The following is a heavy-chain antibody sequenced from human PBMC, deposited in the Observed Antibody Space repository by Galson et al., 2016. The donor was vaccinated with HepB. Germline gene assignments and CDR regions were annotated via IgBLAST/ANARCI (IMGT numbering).Heavy chain of an antibody. CDR3: AMGFGGTDRRHCLDP. Sequence: SLRLSCAATGFTFSTQSMNWVRQAPGKGLEWVSSITSTSYAISYADSVKGRFTISRDNSKNSLYLEMNSLRAEDTAVYYCAMGFGGTDRRHCLDPWGQGTLVTGSS. J-gene: IGHJ5*02. CDR1: GFTFSTQS. V-gene: IGHV3-21*01. CDR2: ITSTSYAI. D-gene: IGHD3-16*01.